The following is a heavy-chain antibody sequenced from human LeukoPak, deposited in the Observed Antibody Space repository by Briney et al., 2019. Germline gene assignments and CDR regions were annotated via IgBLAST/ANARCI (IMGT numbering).Heavy chain of an antibody. CDR1: GYTFTSYG. V-gene: IGHV1-18*01. CDR3: ARNDSSAYDY. J-gene: IGHJ4*01. D-gene: IGHD2-15*01. Sequence: GASVKVSCKASGYTFTSYGISWVRQAPGQGLEWMGWISAYNGYTKSAQNLQGRVTMTTDTSTSTAYMELRSLRSDDTAVYYCARNDSSAYDYWGHGTLVTVSS. CDR2: ISAYNGYT.